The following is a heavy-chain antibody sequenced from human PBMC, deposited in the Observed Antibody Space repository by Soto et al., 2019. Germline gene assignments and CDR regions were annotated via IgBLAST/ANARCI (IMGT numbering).Heavy chain of an antibody. Sequence: PGGSLRLSCAASGFNVMSYWMSWVRQAPGKGLEWVASIKEDGSEIYYLQSVRGRFSISRDSAGNALHLTMNYLSAEDTGVYFCARDIGFDYVNWGQGTLVTVSS. CDR2: IKEDGSEI. CDR1: GFNVMSYW. CDR3: ARDIGFDYVN. J-gene: IGHJ4*02. D-gene: IGHD3-16*01. V-gene: IGHV3-7*01.